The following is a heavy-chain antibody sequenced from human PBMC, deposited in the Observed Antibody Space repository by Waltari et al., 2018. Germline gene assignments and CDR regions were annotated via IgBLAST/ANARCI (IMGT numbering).Heavy chain of an antibody. V-gene: IGHV3-33*01. CDR2: IWYDGSNT. Sequence: QVQLVESGGGVVQPGRSLRLSCAASGFTFSSYGMHWVRQAPGKGLEWVAVIWYDGSNTYYSDSVKGRFTISRDNSKNTLYLQMNSLRAEDTAVYYCARGALIMVYATDGSPEYYFDYWGQGTLVTVSS. J-gene: IGHJ4*02. D-gene: IGHD2-8*01. CDR1: GFTFSSYG. CDR3: ARGALIMVYATDGSPEYYFDY.